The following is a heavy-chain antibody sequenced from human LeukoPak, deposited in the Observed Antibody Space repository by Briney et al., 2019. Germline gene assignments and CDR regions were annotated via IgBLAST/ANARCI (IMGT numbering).Heavy chain of an antibody. D-gene: IGHD3-10*01. CDR1: GFTFSSYW. Sequence: GGSLRLSCAASGFTFSSYWMSWVRQAPGEGLEWVANIKQDGSEKYYVDSVKGRFTISRDNAKNSLYLQMNSLRAEDTALYYCAKDGNYYGSGSYYTPYYYYYYMDVWGKGTTVTVSS. J-gene: IGHJ6*03. V-gene: IGHV3-7*03. CDR3: AKDGNYYGSGSYYTPYYYYYYMDV. CDR2: IKQDGSEK.